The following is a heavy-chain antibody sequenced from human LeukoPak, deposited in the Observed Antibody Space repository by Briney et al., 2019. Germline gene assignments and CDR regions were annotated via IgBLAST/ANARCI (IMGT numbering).Heavy chain of an antibody. V-gene: IGHV3-21*01. CDR2: ISSTGTYK. CDR1: GFTFSSYS. J-gene: IGHJ6*04. Sequence: GGSLRLSCAVSGFTFSSYSMSWVRQAPGKGLEWVSSISSTGTYKYYADSVKGRFTISRDNAKNSLYLQMNSLRAEDTAVYYCAELGITMIGGVWGKGTTVTISS. D-gene: IGHD3-10*02. CDR3: AELGITMIGGV.